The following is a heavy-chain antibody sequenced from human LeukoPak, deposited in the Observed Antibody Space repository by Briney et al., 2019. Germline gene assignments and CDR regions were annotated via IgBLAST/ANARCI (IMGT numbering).Heavy chain of an antibody. Sequence: GGSLRLSCTTSGFIFAKYAMAWVRQSPGKGLEWVSTISASGADTYYADSVKGRFTISRDNSKNTLYLQMNSLRAEDTAVYYCAKGRLFPLFDIWGQGTMVTVSS. CDR1: GFIFAKYA. D-gene: IGHD3-22*01. J-gene: IGHJ3*02. CDR2: ISASGADT. V-gene: IGHV3-23*01. CDR3: AKGRLFPLFDI.